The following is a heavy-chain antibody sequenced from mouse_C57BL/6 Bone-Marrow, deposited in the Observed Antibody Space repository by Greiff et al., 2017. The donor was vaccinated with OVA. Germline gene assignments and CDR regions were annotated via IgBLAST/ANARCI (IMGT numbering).Heavy chain of an antibody. Sequence: VQLQESGPELVKPGASVKISCKASGYSFTSYYIHWVKQRPGQGLEWIGWIYPGSGNTKYNEKFKGKATLTADTSSSTAYMQPSSLTSEDSAVYYCAREWDYGSSPSFDYWGQGTTLTVSS. CDR2: IYPGSGNT. D-gene: IGHD1-1*01. V-gene: IGHV1-66*01. CDR3: AREWDYGSSPSFDY. J-gene: IGHJ2*01. CDR1: GYSFTSYY.